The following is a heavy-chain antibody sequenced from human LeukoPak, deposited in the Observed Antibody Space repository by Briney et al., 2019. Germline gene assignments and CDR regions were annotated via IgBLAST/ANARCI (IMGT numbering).Heavy chain of an antibody. Sequence: GGSLRLSCAASGFTFSSYGMHWVRQAPGKGLEWVAVISYDGSNKYYADSVKGRFTISRDNSKNTLYLQMNSLRAEDTAVYYCAKGAPPHYYDSSGHTFDYWGQGTLVTVSS. D-gene: IGHD3-22*01. J-gene: IGHJ4*02. CDR3: AKGAPPHYYDSSGHTFDY. CDR2: ISYDGSNK. CDR1: GFTFSSYG. V-gene: IGHV3-30*18.